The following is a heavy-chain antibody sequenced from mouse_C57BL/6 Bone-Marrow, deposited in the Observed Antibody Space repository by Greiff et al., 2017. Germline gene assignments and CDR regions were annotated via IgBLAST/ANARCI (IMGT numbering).Heavy chain of an antibody. CDR1: GFNIKDDY. J-gene: IGHJ2*01. D-gene: IGHD1-1*01. CDR3: TYYYGRPYYFDY. Sequence: SGAELVRPGASVKLSCTASGFNIKDDYMHWVKQRPEQGLEWIGWIDPENGDTEYASKFQGKATITADTSSNTAYLQLSSLTSEDTAVYYCTYYYGRPYYFDYWGQGTTLTVSS. V-gene: IGHV14-4*01. CDR2: IDPENGDT.